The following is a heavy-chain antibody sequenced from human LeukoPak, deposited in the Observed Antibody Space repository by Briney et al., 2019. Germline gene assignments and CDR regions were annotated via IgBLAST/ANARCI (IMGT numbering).Heavy chain of an antibody. J-gene: IGHJ4*02. CDR2: IYYSGST. D-gene: IGHD6-13*01. Sequence: SETLSLTCTVSGGSISSYYWSWIRQPPGKGLEWIGYIYYSGSTNYNPSLKSRVTISVDTSKNQFSLKLSSVTAADTAVYYCTRSDYSGSWSYLDYWGQGTLVTVSS. V-gene: IGHV4-59*08. CDR3: TRSDYSGSWSYLDY. CDR1: GGSISSYY.